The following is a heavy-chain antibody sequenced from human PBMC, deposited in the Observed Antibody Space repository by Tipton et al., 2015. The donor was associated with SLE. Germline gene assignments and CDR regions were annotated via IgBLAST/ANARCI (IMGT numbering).Heavy chain of an antibody. D-gene: IGHD4-17*01. J-gene: IGHJ2*01. CDR2: IYYSGST. CDR3: ARGHGDYWYFDL. Sequence: TLSLTCTVSGGSISSGGYYWSWIRQHPGKGLEWIGYIYYSGSTYYNPSLKSRVTISVDTSKNQFSLKLSSVTAAATAVYYCARGHGDYWYFDLWGRGTLVTVSS. CDR1: GGSISSGGYY. V-gene: IGHV4-31*03.